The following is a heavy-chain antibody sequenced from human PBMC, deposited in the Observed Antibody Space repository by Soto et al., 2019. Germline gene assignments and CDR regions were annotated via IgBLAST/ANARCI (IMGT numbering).Heavy chain of an antibody. Sequence: EVQLLESGGGLVQPGGSLRLSCAASGFTFSSYAMNWVRQAPGKGLEWVSVISGSDGSTYYADSVKGRFTISRDNSKNTLNLQMNSLRAEDTAVYCGARRSSSWYFDYWGQGTLVTVSS. CDR3: ARRSSSWYFDY. V-gene: IGHV3-23*01. CDR1: GFTFSSYA. J-gene: IGHJ4*02. CDR2: ISGSDGST. D-gene: IGHD6-13*01.